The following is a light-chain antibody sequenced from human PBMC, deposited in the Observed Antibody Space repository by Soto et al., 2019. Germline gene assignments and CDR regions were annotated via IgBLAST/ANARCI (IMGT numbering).Light chain of an antibody. CDR1: QSVSSK. CDR2: GAS. Sequence: EIVMTQSPATLSVSPGERATLSCRASQSVSSKLAWYQQKPGQAPRLLIYGASTRATGIPARFSGSGSGTEFTLTVSSLQSEDFAVYYCQPYYSTLYTFGQGTKLEIK. V-gene: IGKV3-15*01. J-gene: IGKJ2*01. CDR3: QPYYSTLYT.